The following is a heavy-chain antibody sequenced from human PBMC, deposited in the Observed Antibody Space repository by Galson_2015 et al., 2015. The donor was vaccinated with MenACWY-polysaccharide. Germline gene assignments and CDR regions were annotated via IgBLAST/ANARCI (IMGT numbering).Heavy chain of an antibody. J-gene: IGHJ6*02. Sequence: RLSCAASGFTFRSYWLSWVRQAPGTGLEWVAHIIRDESEKYYVDSVTGRFVNSRDNSKNSLYLQMNSRRGEDSSVYSCARGHYGLDVWGQGTTVIVSS. CDR3: ARGHYGLDV. V-gene: IGHV3-7*03. CDR1: GFTFRSYW. CDR2: IIRDESEK.